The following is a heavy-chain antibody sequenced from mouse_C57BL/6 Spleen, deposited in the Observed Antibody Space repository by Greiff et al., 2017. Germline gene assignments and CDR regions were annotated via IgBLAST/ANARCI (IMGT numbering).Heavy chain of an antibody. Sequence: QVQLKQPGAELVMPGASVKLSCKASGYTFTSYWMHWVKQRPGQGLEWIGEIDPSDSYTNYNQKFKGKSPLTVDKSSSTAYMQLSSLTSEDSAVYYCARSDTTVVPYYAMDYWGQGTSVTVSS. V-gene: IGHV1-69*01. CDR2: IDPSDSYT. J-gene: IGHJ4*01. D-gene: IGHD1-1*01. CDR1: GYTFTSYW. CDR3: ARSDTTVVPYYAMDY.